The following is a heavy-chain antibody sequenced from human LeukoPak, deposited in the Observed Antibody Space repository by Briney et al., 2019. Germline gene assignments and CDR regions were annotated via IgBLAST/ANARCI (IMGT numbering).Heavy chain of an antibody. Sequence: SGGSLRLSCAASGFTFSSCWMSWVRQAPGKGLEWVSAISGSGGSTYYADSVKGRFTISRDNSKNTLYLQMNSLRAEDTAVYYCAKSPLRAMVRPPGYYGMDVWGQGTTVTVSS. CDR2: ISGSGGST. V-gene: IGHV3-23*01. CDR1: GFTFSSCW. CDR3: AKSPLRAMVRPPGYYGMDV. J-gene: IGHJ6*02. D-gene: IGHD3-10*01.